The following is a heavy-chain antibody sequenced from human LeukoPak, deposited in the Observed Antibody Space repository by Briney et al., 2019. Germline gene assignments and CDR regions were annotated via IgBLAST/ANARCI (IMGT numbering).Heavy chain of an antibody. CDR3: ARDWVGATAAYNFDY. D-gene: IGHD1-26*01. Sequence: ASVKVSCKASGYPFTSYAMHWVRQAPGQRLEWMGWINAGNGNTKYSQKFQGRVTITRDTSASTAYMELSSLRSEDTAVYYCARDWVGATAAYNFDYWGQGTLVTVSS. V-gene: IGHV1-3*01. J-gene: IGHJ4*02. CDR2: INAGNGNT. CDR1: GYPFTSYA.